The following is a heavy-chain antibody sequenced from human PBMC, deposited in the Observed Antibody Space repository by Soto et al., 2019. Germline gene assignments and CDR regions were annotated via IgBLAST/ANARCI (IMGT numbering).Heavy chain of an antibody. V-gene: IGHV2-5*02. D-gene: IGHD5-18*01. CDR3: AHRRYSYGLFDY. J-gene: IGHJ4*02. CDR2: IYWDDDK. Sequence: QITLKESGPTLVKPTQTLTLTCTFSGFSLSTSGVGVGWIRQPPGKALEWLALIYWDDDKRYTPSLKSRLTITKDTSKNQVVLTMTNMHPVDTATYYCAHRRYSYGLFDYWGQGTLVTVSS. CDR1: GFSLSTSGVG.